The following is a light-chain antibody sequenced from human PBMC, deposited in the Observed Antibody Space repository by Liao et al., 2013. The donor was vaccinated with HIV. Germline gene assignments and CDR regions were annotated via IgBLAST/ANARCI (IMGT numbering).Light chain of an antibody. CDR1: ALPKQY. CDR2: KDT. V-gene: IGLV3-25*03. Sequence: SYELTQPPSVSVSPGQTARITCSGDALPKQYAYWYQQRPGQAPVLVIYKDTERPSGIPERFSGSSSGTTVTLTISGVQAEDEADYYCQVWDSNSDHLYVFGTGTEGHRP. J-gene: IGLJ1*01. CDR3: QVWDSNSDHLYV.